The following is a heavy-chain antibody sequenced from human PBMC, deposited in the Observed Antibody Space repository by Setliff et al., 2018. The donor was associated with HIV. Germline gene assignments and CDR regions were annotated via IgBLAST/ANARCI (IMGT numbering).Heavy chain of an antibody. J-gene: IGHJ4*02. CDR3: TRSKGGGSGSFSY. D-gene: IGHD3-10*01. V-gene: IGHV4-4*08. Sequence: SETLSLTCTVSGGSISSYYWSWIRQPPGKGLEWIGYTYTSVTNYKPSLKSRVTISIDTSKNQFSLKLTPVTAADTAIYYCTRSKGGGSGSFSYWGQGTLVTVSS. CDR1: GGSISSYY. CDR2: TYTSVT.